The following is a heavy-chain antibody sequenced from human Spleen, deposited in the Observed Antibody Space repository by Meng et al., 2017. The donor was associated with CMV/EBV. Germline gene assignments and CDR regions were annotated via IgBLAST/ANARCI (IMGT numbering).Heavy chain of an antibody. J-gene: IGHJ4*02. Sequence: GGSLRLSCAASGFTFRNAWMSWVRQAPGKGLEWVSAISGSGGSTYYADSVKGRFTISRDNSKNTLYLQMNSLRAEDTAVYYCASRVDTAFQVGYWGQGTLVTVSS. CDR2: ISGSGGST. CDR3: ASRVDTAFQVGY. D-gene: IGHD5-18*01. CDR1: GFTFRNAW. V-gene: IGHV3-23*01.